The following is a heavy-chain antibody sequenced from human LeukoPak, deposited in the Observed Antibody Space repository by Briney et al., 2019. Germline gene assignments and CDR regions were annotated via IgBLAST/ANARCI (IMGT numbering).Heavy chain of an antibody. CDR3: ARQYEF. V-gene: IGHV4-39*01. Sequence: PSETLSLTCTVSGASNISGNYFWGWVRQPPGKRLEWIGSWHHSGITDYNPSLKSRVTIVADTSKNQFSLKLASVAAADSAVYFCARQYEFWGQGTLVTVSS. CDR1: GASNISGNYF. D-gene: IGHD3-10*01. CDR2: WHHSGIT. J-gene: IGHJ4*02.